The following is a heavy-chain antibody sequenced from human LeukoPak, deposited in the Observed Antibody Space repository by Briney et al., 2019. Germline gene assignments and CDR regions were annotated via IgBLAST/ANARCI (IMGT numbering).Heavy chain of an antibody. CDR3: ARDPTSITMIVVATAGVSFDY. V-gene: IGHV1-18*01. Sequence: GASVKVSCKASGYTFTSYGISWVRQAPGQGLEWMGWISAYNGNTNYAQKLQGRVTMTTDTSTSTAYMELRSLRSDDTAVYYCARDPTSITMIVVATAGVSFDYWGQGTLVTVSS. CDR2: ISAYNGNT. D-gene: IGHD3-22*01. J-gene: IGHJ4*02. CDR1: GYTFTSYG.